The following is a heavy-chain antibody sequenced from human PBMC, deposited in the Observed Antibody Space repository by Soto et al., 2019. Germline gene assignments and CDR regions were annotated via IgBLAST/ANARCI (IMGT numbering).Heavy chain of an antibody. CDR3: AKGISGDNPPLDQ. V-gene: IGHV3-23*01. Sequence: GGSLRHSCSASGFTFSSDPMNWVRQAPGKGLEWVSVISGSDGSTYYADSVKGRFTISRDNSKNTLYVQMNSLRAEDTAVYYCAKGISGDNPPLDQWGQGTRDPVSS. J-gene: IGHJ4*02. CDR1: GFTFSSDP. D-gene: IGHD1-26*01. CDR2: ISGSDGST.